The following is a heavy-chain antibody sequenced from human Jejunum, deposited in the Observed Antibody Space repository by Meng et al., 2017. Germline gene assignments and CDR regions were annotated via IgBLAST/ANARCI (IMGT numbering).Heavy chain of an antibody. Sequence: GESLKISCAASGFTFSNAAMSWVRQAPGEGLEWVSVITDGGRSTYYADSVRGRFTISRDTSNNTLYLQMNSLRAEDTALYYCARESPAIQYAFDIWGQGTMVTVSS. D-gene: IGHD3-3*01. V-gene: IGHV3-23*01. CDR3: ARESPAIQYAFDI. CDR2: ITDGGRST. J-gene: IGHJ3*02. CDR1: GFTFSNAA.